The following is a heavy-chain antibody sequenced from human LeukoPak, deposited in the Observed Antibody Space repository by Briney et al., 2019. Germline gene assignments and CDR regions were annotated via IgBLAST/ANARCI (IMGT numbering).Heavy chain of an antibody. Sequence: GGSLRLSCAASGFTFSSYSMNWVRQAPGKGLEWVSSISSSSYIYYADSVKGRFTISRDNAKNSLYLQMNSLRAEDTAMYYCARDPSPPYYDSSGYPYWGQGTLVTVSS. D-gene: IGHD3-22*01. V-gene: IGHV3-21*01. CDR3: ARDPSPPYYDSSGYPY. CDR2: ISSSSYI. J-gene: IGHJ4*02. CDR1: GFTFSSYS.